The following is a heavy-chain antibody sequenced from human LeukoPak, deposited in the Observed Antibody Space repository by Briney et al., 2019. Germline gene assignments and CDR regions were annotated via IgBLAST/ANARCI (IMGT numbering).Heavy chain of an antibody. V-gene: IGHV1-46*01. Sequence: ASVKVSCKASGGTFSSYAISWVRQAPGQGLEWMGIINPSGGSTSYAQKFQGRVTMTRDTSTSTVYMELSSLRSEDTAVYYCARGLGYSSLSGPYYFDYWGQGTLVTVSS. CDR3: ARGLGYSSLSGPYYFDY. J-gene: IGHJ4*02. D-gene: IGHD6-13*01. CDR2: INPSGGST. CDR1: GGTFSSYA.